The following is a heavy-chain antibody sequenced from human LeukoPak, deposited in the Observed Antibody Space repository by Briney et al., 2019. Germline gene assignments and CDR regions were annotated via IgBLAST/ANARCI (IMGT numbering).Heavy chain of an antibody. V-gene: IGHV3-21*01. CDR1: GFTFSSYS. Sequence: GRSLRLSCAASGFTFSSYSMNWVRQAPGKGLEWVSSISSSSSYIYYADSVKGRFTISRDNAKNSLYLQMNSLRAEDTAVYYCARDRPGYCSGGSCSPPAWGQGTLVTVSS. D-gene: IGHD2-15*01. CDR2: ISSSSSYI. J-gene: IGHJ4*02. CDR3: ARDRPGYCSGGSCSPPA.